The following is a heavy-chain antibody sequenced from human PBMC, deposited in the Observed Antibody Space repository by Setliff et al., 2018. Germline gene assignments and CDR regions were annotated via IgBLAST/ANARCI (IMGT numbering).Heavy chain of an antibody. Sequence: SETLSLTCAVSGGSISSSNWWSWVRQPPGKGLEWIGEIYHSGSTYYNPSLKSRVTISVDTSKNQFSLKLSSVTAADTAVYYCARVSQYSSGWYYYYYGMDVWGQGTTVTVSS. J-gene: IGHJ6*02. CDR3: ARVSQYSSGWYYYYYGMDV. CDR2: IYHSGST. D-gene: IGHD6-19*01. V-gene: IGHV4-4*02. CDR1: GGSISSSNW.